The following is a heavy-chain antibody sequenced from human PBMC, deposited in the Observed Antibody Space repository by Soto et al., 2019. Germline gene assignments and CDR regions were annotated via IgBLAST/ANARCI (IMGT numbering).Heavy chain of an antibody. D-gene: IGHD5-18*01. CDR1: GGSISSGDYY. CDR3: ARVRGSGWAYNWFDP. V-gene: IGHV4-30-4*01. CDR2: IYYSGST. J-gene: IGHJ5*02. Sequence: SETLSLTCTVSGGSISSGDYYWSWIRQPPGKGLEWIGYIYYSGSTYYNPSLKSRVTISVDTSKNQFSLKLSSVTAADTAVYYCARVRGSGWAYNWFDPWGQGTLVTAPQ.